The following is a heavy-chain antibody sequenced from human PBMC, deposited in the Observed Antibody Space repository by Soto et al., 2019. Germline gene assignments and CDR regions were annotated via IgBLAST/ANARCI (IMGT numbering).Heavy chain of an antibody. CDR1: GFTFSNAW. CDR3: ARGLSRGVHNWFDP. J-gene: IGHJ5*02. CDR2: IKSKTDGGTT. D-gene: IGHD3-10*01. Sequence: GGSLRLSCAASGFTFSNAWMSWVRQAPGKGLEWVGRIKSKTDGGTTDYAAPVKGRFTISRDDSKNTLYLQMNSLKTEDTAVYYCARGLSRGVHNWFDPWGQGTLVTVSS. V-gene: IGHV3-15*01.